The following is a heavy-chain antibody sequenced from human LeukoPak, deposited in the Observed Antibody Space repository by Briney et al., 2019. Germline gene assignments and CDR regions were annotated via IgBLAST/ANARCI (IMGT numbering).Heavy chain of an antibody. D-gene: IGHD1-26*01. CDR1: GFTFSTYW. V-gene: IGHV3-7*01. J-gene: IGHJ4*02. CDR2: IKQDGSEK. Sequence: PGGSLRLSCAASGFTFSTYWMSWVRQAPGKGLEWVANIKQDGSEKYYVDSMNGRFTISRDNAKNSLYLQMNSLRAEDTAIYYCARDLFSTAGAYDYWGQGTLVTVSS. CDR3: ARDLFSTAGAYDY.